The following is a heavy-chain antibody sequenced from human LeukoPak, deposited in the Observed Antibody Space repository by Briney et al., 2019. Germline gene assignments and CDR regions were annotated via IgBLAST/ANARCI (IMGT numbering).Heavy chain of an antibody. CDR1: GFTVSSNY. V-gene: IGHV3-53*01. Sequence: GGSLRLSCAASGFTVSSNYMSWVRQAPGKGLEWVSVIYSGGSTYYADSVKGRFTISRDNSKNALYVQMNSLRAEDTAVYYCAKNFWSDKYYYYYMDVWGKGTTVTVSS. CDR3: AKNFWSDKYYYYYMDV. J-gene: IGHJ6*03. CDR2: IYSGGST. D-gene: IGHD3-3*01.